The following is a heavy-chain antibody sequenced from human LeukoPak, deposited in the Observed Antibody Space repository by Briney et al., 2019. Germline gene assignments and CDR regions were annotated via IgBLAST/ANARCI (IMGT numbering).Heavy chain of an antibody. CDR2: ISYDGSNK. CDR1: GFTFSSYG. D-gene: IGHD3-22*01. CDR3: AKSLVVPYDSSGPGLDY. V-gene: IGHV3-30*18. J-gene: IGHJ4*02. Sequence: PGGSLRLSCAASGFTFSSYGMHWVRQAPGKGLEWVAVISYDGSNKYYADSVKGRFTISRDNSKNTLYLQMNSLRAEDTAVYYCAKSLVVPYDSSGPGLDYWGQGTLVTVSS.